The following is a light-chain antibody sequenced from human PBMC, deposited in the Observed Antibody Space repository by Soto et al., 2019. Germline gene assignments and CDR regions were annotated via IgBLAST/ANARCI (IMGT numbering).Light chain of an antibody. V-gene: IGKV3-15*01. CDR3: QQYNNWPPTT. J-gene: IGKJ1*01. CDR2: GAS. Sequence: IVMTQSPATLSVSPWERATLSCRASQSVSSNLAWYQQKPGQAPRLLIYGASTRATGIPARFSGSGSGTEFTLTISSLQSEDFAVYYCQQYNNWPPTTFGQGTKVDI. CDR1: QSVSSN.